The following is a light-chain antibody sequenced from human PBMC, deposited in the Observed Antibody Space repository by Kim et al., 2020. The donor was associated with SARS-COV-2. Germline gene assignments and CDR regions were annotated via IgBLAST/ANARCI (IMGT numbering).Light chain of an antibody. J-gene: IGLJ2*01. CDR1: SSNIGGDT. CDR3: AAWDDNVKGPV. Sequence: QSVLIQPPSASGTPGQKVSITCSGSSSNIGGDTVTWYQQVPGTAPKLLIYNDNQRPSGVPDRFSCSKSGSSATLAISGLQSEDEADYYCAAWDDNVKGPVFGGGTQLTVL. CDR2: NDN. V-gene: IGLV1-44*01.